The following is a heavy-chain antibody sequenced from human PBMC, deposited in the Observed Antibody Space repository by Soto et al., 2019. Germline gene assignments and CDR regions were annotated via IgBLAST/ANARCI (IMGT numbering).Heavy chain of an antibody. CDR2: IYYSGGT. CDR1: GGSISSGGYY. Sequence: LSLTFTVSGGSISSGGYYWSWIRQHPGKGLEWIGYIYYSGGTYYNPSLKSRVTISVDTSKNQFSLKLSSVTAADTAVYYCARVKRYYDYVWGSPPGDAFDIWGQGTMVTVSS. CDR3: ARVKRYYDYVWGSPPGDAFDI. D-gene: IGHD3-16*01. J-gene: IGHJ3*02. V-gene: IGHV4-31*03.